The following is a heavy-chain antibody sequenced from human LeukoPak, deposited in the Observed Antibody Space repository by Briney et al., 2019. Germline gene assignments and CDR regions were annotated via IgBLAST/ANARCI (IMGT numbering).Heavy chain of an antibody. CDR2: ISYDGSNK. Sequence: GGSLRLSCAASGFTFSSYAMHWVRQAPGKGLEWVAVISYDGSNKYYADSVKGRFTISRDNSKNTLYLQMNSLRAEDTAVYYCARDRYDYVWGSYRHPDYWGQGTLVTVSS. J-gene: IGHJ4*02. V-gene: IGHV3-30*04. D-gene: IGHD3-16*02. CDR3: ARDRYDYVWGSYRHPDY. CDR1: GFTFSSYA.